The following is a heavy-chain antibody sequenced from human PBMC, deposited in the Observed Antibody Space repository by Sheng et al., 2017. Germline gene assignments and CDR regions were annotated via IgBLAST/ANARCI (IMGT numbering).Heavy chain of an antibody. CDR2: IYFSGST. Sequence: HVQLQESGPGLVKPSETLSLSCTVSGASISSHYWSWMRQPAGKALEWIGRIYFSGSTSYNPSSRVESPCQWTRPRISSPSKLNSVTAADTAVYYCARDNDAWPLNDYWGRGTRGHRLL. V-gene: IGHV4-4*07. D-gene: IGHD1-1*01. CDR1: GASISSHY. J-gene: IGHJ4*01. CDR3: ARDNDAWPLNDY.